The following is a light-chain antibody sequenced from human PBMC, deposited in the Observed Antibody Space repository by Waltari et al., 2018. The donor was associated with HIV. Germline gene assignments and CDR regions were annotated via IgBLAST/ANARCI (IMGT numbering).Light chain of an antibody. CDR2: DAS. CDR3: QHRNNWPLFT. Sequence: EIVLTQSPATLSVSPGERATLSCRASPSISSPLAWSQQKPGQAPRRLIYDASNRAPDTPARVSGSGSVTDFTLTISSLEPEDFAVYYCQHRNNWPLFTFGPGTKVQI. J-gene: IGKJ3*01. CDR1: PSISSP. V-gene: IGKV3-11*01.